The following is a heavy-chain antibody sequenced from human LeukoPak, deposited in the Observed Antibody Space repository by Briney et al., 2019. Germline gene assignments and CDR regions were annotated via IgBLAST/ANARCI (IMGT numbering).Heavy chain of an antibody. CDR2: LSYDGDNK. D-gene: IGHD6-13*01. Sequence: GGSLRLSCAASGFTFSSYAMIWVRQAPGKGLQWVSTLSYDGDNKYYVDSVKGRFTISRDNSKNTLYLQMNSLSAEDTAVYYCARAGGQLLHGFGYFEYWGQGTLVTVSS. V-gene: IGHV3-30*04. CDR3: ARAGGQLLHGFGYFEY. J-gene: IGHJ4*02. CDR1: GFTFSSYA.